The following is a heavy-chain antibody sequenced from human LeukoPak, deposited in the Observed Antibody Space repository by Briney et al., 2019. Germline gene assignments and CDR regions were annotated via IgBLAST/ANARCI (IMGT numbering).Heavy chain of an antibody. D-gene: IGHD6-13*01. CDR1: GFTVSSNY. Sequence: GGSLRLSCAASGFTVSSNYMSWVRQAPGKGLEWVSVIYSGGSTYYADSVKGRFTISRDNSKNTLFLQMNSLRAEDTAVYYCAKDRSGYGSSYDFDYWGQGTLVTVSS. CDR3: AKDRSGYGSSYDFDY. J-gene: IGHJ4*02. CDR2: IYSGGST. V-gene: IGHV3-53*01.